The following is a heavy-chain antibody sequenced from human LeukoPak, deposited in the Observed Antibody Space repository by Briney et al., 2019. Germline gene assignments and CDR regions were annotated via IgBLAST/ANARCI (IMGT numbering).Heavy chain of an antibody. CDR2: IYYSGST. V-gene: IGHV4-59*01. J-gene: IGHJ5*02. D-gene: IGHD4-17*01. Sequence: SETLSLTSTVSGGSISSYYWSWIRQPPGKGLEWIGYIYYSGSTNYNPSLKSRVTISVDTSKNQFSLKLSSVTAADTAVYYCARWAYGDYSRGRWFDPWGQGTLVTVSS. CDR3: ARWAYGDYSRGRWFDP. CDR1: GGSISSYY.